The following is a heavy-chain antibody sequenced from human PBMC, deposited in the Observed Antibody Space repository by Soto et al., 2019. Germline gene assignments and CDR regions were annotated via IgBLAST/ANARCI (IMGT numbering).Heavy chain of an antibody. CDR3: ATAWPDTYCGGHCPFGYYYHGMDV. D-gene: IGHD2-21*02. Sequence: QVQLVQSGAELKKPGASGSLSCKASGFSFNTYYIHWVRQSPGEGLQWMGVINPSNGFTRYPQKFRGPVTMTADTSTATVDLALGGLKSEDTAVYFCATAWPDTYCGGHCPFGYYYHGMDVWGQGTAVSVSS. CDR2: INPSNGFT. J-gene: IGHJ6*02. CDR1: GFSFNTYY. V-gene: IGHV1-46*02.